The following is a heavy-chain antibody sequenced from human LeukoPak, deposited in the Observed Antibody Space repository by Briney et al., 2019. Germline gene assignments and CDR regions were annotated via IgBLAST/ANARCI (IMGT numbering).Heavy chain of an antibody. D-gene: IGHD3-22*01. CDR1: GGSFSGYY. CDR3: ARDYYETRGYYHGAFDI. Sequence: SETLSLTCAVYGGSFSGYYWSWIRQPPGKGLEWIGEINHSGSTNYNPSVKSRITISVDTSKNQFSLKLNSVTAADTAVYYCARDYYETRGYYHGAFDIWGQGTMVTVSS. J-gene: IGHJ3*02. V-gene: IGHV4-34*01. CDR2: INHSGST.